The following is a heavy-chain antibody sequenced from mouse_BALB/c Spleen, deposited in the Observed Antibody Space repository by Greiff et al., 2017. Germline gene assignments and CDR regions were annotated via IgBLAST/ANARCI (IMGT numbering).Heavy chain of an antibody. CDR2: ISSGGGST. V-gene: IGHV5-12-1*01. CDR1: GFTFSSYT. D-gene: IGHD1-1*01. Sequence: EVQRVESGGGLVQPGGSLKLSCAASGFTFSSYTMSWVRQTPEKRLEWVAYISSGGGSTYYPDTVKGRFTISRDNAKNTLYLQMSSLKSEDTAMYYCASLTHYYAMDYWGQGTSVTVSS. CDR3: ASLTHYYAMDY. J-gene: IGHJ4*01.